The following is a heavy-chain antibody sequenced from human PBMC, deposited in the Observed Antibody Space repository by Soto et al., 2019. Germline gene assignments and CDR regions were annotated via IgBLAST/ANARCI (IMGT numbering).Heavy chain of an antibody. V-gene: IGHV3-23*04. CDR1: GFSFRGYG. J-gene: IGHJ4*02. D-gene: IGHD1-20*01. CDR3: TKPPSIKYGFDY. Sequence: EVQLVESGGGLVQPGGSLRLSCAASGFSFRGYGLTWVRQAPGKGLEWVSAISSSSGGTFYADSVKGRFIISRDNSKNTLYLQMNSLRVEDTAVYYCTKPPSIKYGFDYWGQGTLVAVSS. CDR2: ISSSSGGT.